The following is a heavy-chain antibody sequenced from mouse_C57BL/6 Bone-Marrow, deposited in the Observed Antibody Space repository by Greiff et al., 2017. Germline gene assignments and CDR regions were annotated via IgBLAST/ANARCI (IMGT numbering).Heavy chain of an antibody. CDR2: ISSGGDYI. CDR1: GFTFSSYA. V-gene: IGHV5-9-1*02. Sequence: DVKLVESGEGLVKPGGSLKLSCAASGFTFSSYAMSWVRQTPEKRLEWVAYISSGGDYIYYADTVKGRFTISRDNARNTRYLQMSSLKSEDTAMYYCTSEGLLYYAMDYWGQGTSVTVSS. CDR3: TSEGLLYYAMDY. D-gene: IGHD2-10*01. J-gene: IGHJ4*01.